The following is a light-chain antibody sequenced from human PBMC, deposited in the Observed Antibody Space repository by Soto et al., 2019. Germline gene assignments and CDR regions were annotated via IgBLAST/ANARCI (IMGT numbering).Light chain of an antibody. V-gene: IGKV1-5*03. J-gene: IGKJ1*01. CDR3: QQYVTAFRS. CDR1: QSISSW. CDR2: KAS. Sequence: DIKMSLSLSTLSAYVGDRVTITCRASQSISSWLAWYQQKPGTAPKLLIYKASSLQSGVPSRFSGSGSGTEFTLTISSLQPDDFATYYCQQYVTAFRSFGQRSMADVK.